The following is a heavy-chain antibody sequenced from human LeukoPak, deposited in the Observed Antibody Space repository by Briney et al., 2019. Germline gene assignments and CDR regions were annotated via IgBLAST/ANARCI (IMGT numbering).Heavy chain of an antibody. CDR1: GFTFSSYA. J-gene: IGHJ4*02. CDR3: AKAITYYYDSSGYDY. D-gene: IGHD3-22*01. Sequence: GGSLRFSCAASGFTFSSYAMSWVRQAPGKGLEWVSAISGSGGSTYYADSVKGRFTISRDNSKNTLYLQMNSLRAEDTAVYYCAKAITYYYDSSGYDYWGQGTLVTVSS. CDR2: ISGSGGST. V-gene: IGHV3-23*01.